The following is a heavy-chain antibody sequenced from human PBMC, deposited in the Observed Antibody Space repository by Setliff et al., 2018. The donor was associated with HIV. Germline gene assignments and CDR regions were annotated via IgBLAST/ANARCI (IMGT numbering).Heavy chain of an antibody. V-gene: IGHV4-4*09. D-gene: IGHD3-22*01. J-gene: IGHJ4*02. CDR1: GDSISSYS. CDR2: IYSSGST. CDR3: ARLGRAIDRGGYSLRFDY. Sequence: PSETLSLTCTVSGDSISSYSWNWIRQPPGKGLEWIGYIYSSGSTNYNPSLKSRVTMSADESKNQFSLKLNSVTAADTALYSCARLGRAIDRGGYSLRFDYWGQGTLVTVSS.